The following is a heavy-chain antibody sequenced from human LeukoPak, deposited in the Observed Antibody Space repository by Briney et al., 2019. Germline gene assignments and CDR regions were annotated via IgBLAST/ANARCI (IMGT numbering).Heavy chain of an antibody. CDR2: INPNSGDT. Sequence: ASVKVSCKASEYTFTGYYMHWVRQAPGQGLEWMGRINPNSGDTNYPQKFQGRVTMTRDTSITTVYMELSWLRSDDTAVYFCVSCLASTSSCFDYWGQGTLVTVSS. V-gene: IGHV1-2*06. J-gene: IGHJ4*02. D-gene: IGHD6-6*01. CDR3: VSCLASTSSCFDY. CDR1: EYTFTGYY.